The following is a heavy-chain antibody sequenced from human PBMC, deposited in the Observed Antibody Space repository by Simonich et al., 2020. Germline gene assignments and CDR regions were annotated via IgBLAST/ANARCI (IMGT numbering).Heavy chain of an antibody. CDR3: ARDFRLQLVEIGTYYYYGMDV. V-gene: IGHV3-48*03. Sequence: EVQLVESGGGLVQPGGSLRLSCAASGFTFSSYEMNWVRQAPGKGLEWVSYISSSGSTIYYADSVKGRFTISRDNAKNSLYLQMNSLGAEDTAVYYCARDFRLQLVEIGTYYYYGMDVWGQGTTVTVSS. CDR1: GFTFSSYE. CDR2: ISSSGSTI. D-gene: IGHD6-6*01. J-gene: IGHJ6*02.